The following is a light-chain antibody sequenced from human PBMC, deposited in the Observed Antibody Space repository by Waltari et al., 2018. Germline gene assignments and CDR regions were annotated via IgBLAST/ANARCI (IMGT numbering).Light chain of an antibody. J-gene: IGLJ3*02. V-gene: IGLV2-14*01. Sequence: QSALTQPASVSGSPGQSLTISCTGTSGDIGNYKFVSWYQQEPCRAPKLIVYDVSQRPSGVSKRFSGSKSGNPASLTISGLQAEDEADYYCSSYTTASSWVFGGGTKLTV. CDR2: DVS. CDR1: SGDIGNYKF. CDR3: SSYTTASSWV.